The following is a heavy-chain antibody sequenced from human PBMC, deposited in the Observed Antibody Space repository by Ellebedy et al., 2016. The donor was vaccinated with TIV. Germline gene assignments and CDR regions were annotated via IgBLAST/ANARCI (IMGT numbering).Heavy chain of an antibody. J-gene: IGHJ4*02. Sequence: GESLKISCAVSGLTFSSHGMSWVRQAPGKGLGWVSGLTASGDSTYYADSVKGRFTISRDNSKNTLYLQMNSLRVEDTAVYYGVVTGWRGGTIVPFTYWGQGSLVTVSS. D-gene: IGHD2-21*02. CDR1: GLTFSSHG. CDR3: VVTGWRGGTIVPFTY. CDR2: LTASGDST. V-gene: IGHV3-23*01.